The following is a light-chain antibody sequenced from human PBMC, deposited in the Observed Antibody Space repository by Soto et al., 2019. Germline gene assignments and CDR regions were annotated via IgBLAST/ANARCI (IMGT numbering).Light chain of an antibody. CDR3: QQYNTWPRT. J-gene: IGKJ1*01. Sequence: EIVMTQSPATLSVSPGERATLSCRASQSLSNNLAWYQQKPGQAPRLLIYGASTRATGIPARFSGSGSGTEFTLSISSLQSEDFAVYYCQQYNTWPRTFGQGTKVDIK. V-gene: IGKV3-15*01. CDR2: GAS. CDR1: QSLSNN.